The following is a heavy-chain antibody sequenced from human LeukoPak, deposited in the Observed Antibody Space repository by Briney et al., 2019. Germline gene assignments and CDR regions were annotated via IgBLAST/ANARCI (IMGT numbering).Heavy chain of an antibody. CDR1: GFTFSSYS. V-gene: IGHV3-48*02. CDR2: IGGSSSTI. Sequence: GGSLRLSCAASGFTFSSYSMNWARQAPGKGLEWVSYIGGSSSTIFYADSVKGRFTISRDNAKNSLSLQMNSLRDEDTAVYYCARDGGKGGNSDYWGQGTLVTVSS. D-gene: IGHD2-15*01. J-gene: IGHJ4*02. CDR3: ARDGGKGGNSDY.